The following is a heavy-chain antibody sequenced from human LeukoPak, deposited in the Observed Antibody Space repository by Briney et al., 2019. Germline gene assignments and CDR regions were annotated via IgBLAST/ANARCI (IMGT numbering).Heavy chain of an antibody. J-gene: IGHJ4*02. CDR1: GFIFSNYV. Sequence: GGSLRLSCSASGFIFSNYVMSWVRQSPGKGLEWVSTLSSSGGSTYHADSVKGRFTISRDNSKNTLYLQMNSLRAEDTAVYYCATDLVVVLPATYDNWGQGALVTVSS. CDR3: ATDLVVVLPATYDN. CDR2: LSSSGGST. V-gene: IGHV3-23*01. D-gene: IGHD2-2*01.